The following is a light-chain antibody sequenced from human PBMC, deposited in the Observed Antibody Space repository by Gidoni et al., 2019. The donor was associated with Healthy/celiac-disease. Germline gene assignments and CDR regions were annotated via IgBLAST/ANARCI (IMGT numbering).Light chain of an antibody. Sequence: EIVLTQSPATLSLSPGERATLSCRASQSVSSYLAWYQQKPGQAPRLLIYDASNRATGIPARFSGSWSGTDFTLTISSLEPEDFAVYYCQQRSNWPLLTFGQGTRLEIK. J-gene: IGKJ5*01. CDR2: DAS. CDR3: QQRSNWPLLT. CDR1: QSVSSY. V-gene: IGKV3-11*01.